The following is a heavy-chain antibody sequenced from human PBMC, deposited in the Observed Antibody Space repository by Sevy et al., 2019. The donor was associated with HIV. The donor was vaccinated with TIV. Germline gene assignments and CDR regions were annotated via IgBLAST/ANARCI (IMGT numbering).Heavy chain of an antibody. CDR1: GGSISSYY. Sequence: SETLSLTCTVSGGSISSYYWSWIRQPPGKGLEWVGYTYSSGSTNYNPSLKSRVTISVDTSKNQFSLKLSSVTAADTAVYHCARVGLARYFFDSWGQGNLVTVSS. V-gene: IGHV4-59*13. J-gene: IGHJ4*02. CDR2: TYSSGST. CDR3: ARVGLARYFFDS.